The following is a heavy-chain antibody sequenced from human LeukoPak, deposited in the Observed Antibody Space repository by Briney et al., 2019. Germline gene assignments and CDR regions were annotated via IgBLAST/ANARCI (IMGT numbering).Heavy chain of an antibody. D-gene: IGHD1-26*01. V-gene: IGHV3-48*01. J-gene: IGHJ4*02. Sequence: GGPLRLSCAASGFTFSSYSMNWVRQAPGKGLEWVSYITLSSTTIYYADSVKGRFTISRDNAKNSLYLQVNSLRAEDTAVYYCARLGETLLDFWGQGTLVTVSS. CDR1: GFTFSSYS. CDR3: ARLGETLLDF. CDR2: ITLSSTTI.